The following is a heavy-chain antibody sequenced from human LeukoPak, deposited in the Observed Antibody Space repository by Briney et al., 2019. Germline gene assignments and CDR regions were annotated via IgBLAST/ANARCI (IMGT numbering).Heavy chain of an antibody. J-gene: IGHJ3*02. CDR2: LNSDGGDT. D-gene: IGHD4-17*01. CDR3: ATTVTTGGGAFDI. V-gene: IGHV3-74*01. CDR1: GFTFSRYY. Sequence: GGSLRLSCTASGFTFSRYYMHWVRQAPGKGLVWVSRLNSDGGDTRFADSVKGRFAISRDNAKDTLYLRMNSLRVEDTAVYYCATTVTTGGGAFDIWGQGTMVTVSS.